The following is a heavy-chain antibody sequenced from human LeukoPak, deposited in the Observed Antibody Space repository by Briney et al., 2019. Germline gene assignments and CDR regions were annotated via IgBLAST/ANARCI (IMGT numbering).Heavy chain of an antibody. CDR2: MNPNSGNT. D-gene: IGHD1-26*01. V-gene: IGHV1-8*03. CDR1: GYTFTSYD. CDR3: ARSRVSRGFDY. Sequence: ASVKVSCKASGYTFTSYDIDWVRQATGQGLEWMGWMNPNSGNTGYAQKFQGRVTITRNTSISTAYTELSSLRSEDTAVYYCARSRVSRGFDYWGQGTLVTVSS. J-gene: IGHJ4*02.